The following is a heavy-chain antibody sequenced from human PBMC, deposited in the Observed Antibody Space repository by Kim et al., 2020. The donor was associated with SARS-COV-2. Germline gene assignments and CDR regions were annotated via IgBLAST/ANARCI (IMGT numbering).Heavy chain of an antibody. CDR3: AKQSGSYSGGYYYGMDV. CDR1: GFTFSSYG. CDR2: ISYDGSNK. J-gene: IGHJ6*02. Sequence: GGSLRLSCAASGFTFSSYGMHWVRQAPGKGLEWVAVISYDGSNKYYSDSVKGRFTISRDESKNTLYLQMNSLRTEDTAVYYCAKQSGSYSGGYYYGMDVWGPGTTVTVSS. D-gene: IGHD1-26*01. V-gene: IGHV3-30*18.